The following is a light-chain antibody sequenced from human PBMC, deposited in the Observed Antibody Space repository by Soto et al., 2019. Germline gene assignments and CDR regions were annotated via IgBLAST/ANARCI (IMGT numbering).Light chain of an antibody. J-gene: IGLJ3*02. V-gene: IGLV8-61*01. CDR3: MLSVGTGVWV. CDR1: SGSVSTSHY. CDR2: NIE. Sequence: QTVVTQEASLSVSPGGTVTLTCGLNSGSVSTSHYPSWYQQTPGQPPRTLILNIESRPSGVPERFSGTIIGRRAALTLTGAQSEDASDYYCMLSVGTGVWVFGGGTKVTFI.